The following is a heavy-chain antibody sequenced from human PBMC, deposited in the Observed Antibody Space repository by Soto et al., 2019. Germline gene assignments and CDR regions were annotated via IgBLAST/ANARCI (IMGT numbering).Heavy chain of an antibody. V-gene: IGHV2-5*01. D-gene: IGHD2-2*01. CDR1: GFSLSTSGVG. CDR3: ARPPRGIPAFYFDY. Sequence: QITLKESAPTLVKPTQTLTLTCTFSGFSLSTSGVGVGWIRQPPGKALEWLALIYWNDDKRYRPSLKSRLTITTDTSKNHVVLTVTNMDPVDTATYYCARPPRGIPAFYFDYWGQGTLVTVSS. J-gene: IGHJ4*02. CDR2: IYWNDDK.